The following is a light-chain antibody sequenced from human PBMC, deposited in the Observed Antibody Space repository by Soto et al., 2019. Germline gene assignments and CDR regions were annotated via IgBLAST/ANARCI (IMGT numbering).Light chain of an antibody. V-gene: IGKV3-15*01. CDR2: GAS. CDR1: QNVNTN. J-gene: IGKJ4*01. CDR3: QPYNNWPLT. Sequence: EIVMTQSPATLSVSPGERATLSCRASQNVNTNLAWYQQNPGQPPRLLIYGASTRATGIPARFSGSGSGTEFTVTNSRLQSEGFSVYYCQPYNNWPLTFGGGTKVEIK.